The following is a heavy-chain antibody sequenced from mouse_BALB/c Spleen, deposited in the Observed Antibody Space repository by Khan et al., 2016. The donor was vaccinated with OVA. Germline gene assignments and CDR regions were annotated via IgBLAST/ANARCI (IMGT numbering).Heavy chain of an antibody. CDR3: ARIKKIVATYFDY. V-gene: IGHV1S81*02. CDR2: TNPTNGRT. Sequence: VQLQQSGAELVKAGASVKMSCKASGYIFTSYWMHWVKQRLGQGLEWFAETNPTNGRTYYNEKFKSKATLTVDKSSSTAYMLLSSPTFEDSAVYYCARIKKIVATYFDYWEQGTTLTVSS. D-gene: IGHD1-1*01. CDR1: GYIFTSYW. J-gene: IGHJ2*01.